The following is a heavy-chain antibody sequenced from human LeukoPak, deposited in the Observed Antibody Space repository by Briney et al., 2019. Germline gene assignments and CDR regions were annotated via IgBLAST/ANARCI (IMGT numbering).Heavy chain of an antibody. Sequence: PGGSLRLSCAASEFTFSSYSMNWVRQAPGKGLEWVSSISSSSSYIYYADSVKGRFTISRDNAKNLLYLQMNSLRAEDTAVYYCARDLGRSITIFGVVPNGYYYYGMDVWGQGTTVTVSS. D-gene: IGHD3-3*01. V-gene: IGHV3-21*01. CDR3: ARDLGRSITIFGVVPNGYYYYGMDV. CDR1: EFTFSSYS. J-gene: IGHJ6*02. CDR2: ISSSSSYI.